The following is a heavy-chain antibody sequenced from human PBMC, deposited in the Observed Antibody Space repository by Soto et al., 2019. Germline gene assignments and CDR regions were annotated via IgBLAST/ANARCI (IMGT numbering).Heavy chain of an antibody. D-gene: IGHD7-27*01. V-gene: IGHV3-23*01. CDR3: AKKGAPTGDHSHWYFDL. Sequence: PGGSLRLSCAASGFTFSTYAMNWVRQAPGKGLEWVSGISGSGDSTYYADSVKGRLTISRDNSKNTLYLQMNSLRVEDTAVYYCAKKGAPTGDHSHWYFDLRGRGSSVTVSS. J-gene: IGHJ2*01. CDR2: ISGSGDST. CDR1: GFTFSTYA.